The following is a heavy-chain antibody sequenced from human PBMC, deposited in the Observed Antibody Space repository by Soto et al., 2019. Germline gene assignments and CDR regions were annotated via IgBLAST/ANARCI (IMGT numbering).Heavy chain of an antibody. Sequence: PSETLFLTCSLSGDSSSSSGYSWGWIRQPPGKGLEWIGRIHYSGRVSYSPSLRSRVTISVDTPKSQFSLKLSSVTAADTAVYYCARRLSYGVAGPGTLFEFWGQGTLVTVSS. V-gene: IGHV4-39*01. D-gene: IGHD6-13*01. CDR1: GDSSSSSGYS. CDR2: IHYSGRV. J-gene: IGHJ4*02. CDR3: ARRLSYGVAGPGTLFEF.